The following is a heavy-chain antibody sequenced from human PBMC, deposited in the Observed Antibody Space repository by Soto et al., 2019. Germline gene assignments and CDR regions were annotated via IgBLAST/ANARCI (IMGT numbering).Heavy chain of an antibody. CDR1: GFTFSSYS. CDR2: ISVGSTTI. Sequence: EVQLVESGGGLVQPGGSLRLSCVASGFTFSSYSMNWVRQAQGKGLEWISYISVGSTTIYYADSVEGRFTISRDNAKNSVYLQMNSLRDEDTAVYYCARVIAMDLLLHTAPGYWGQGTLVTVSS. J-gene: IGHJ4*02. V-gene: IGHV3-48*02. D-gene: IGHD5-18*01. CDR3: ARVIAMDLLLHTAPGY.